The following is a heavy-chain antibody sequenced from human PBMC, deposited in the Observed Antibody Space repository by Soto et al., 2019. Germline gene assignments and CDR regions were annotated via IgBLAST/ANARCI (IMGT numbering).Heavy chain of an antibody. CDR3: ARSSGYSDDKYYFDY. CDR1: GGTFSSYA. J-gene: IGHJ4*02. Sequence: SVKVSCKASGGTFSSYAISWVRQAPGQGLEWMGGIIPIFGTANYAQKFQGRVTITADESTSTAYMELSSLRSEDTAVYYCARSSGYSDDKYYFDYWGQGTLVTVSS. CDR2: IIPIFGTA. D-gene: IGHD5-18*01. V-gene: IGHV1-69*13.